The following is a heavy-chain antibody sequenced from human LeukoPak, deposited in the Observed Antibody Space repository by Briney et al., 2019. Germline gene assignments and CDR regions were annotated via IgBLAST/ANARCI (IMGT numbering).Heavy chain of an antibody. Sequence: GGSLRLSCAASGFTFSDYYMSWIRQAPGKGLDLVSYISGTGTSTNYADSVKGRFTISRDDAKNSLYLQMNSLRAEDTAVYYCARDMNLQHWGQGTLVTVSS. CDR3: ARDMNLQH. CDR1: GFTFSDYY. V-gene: IGHV3-11*05. D-gene: IGHD5-24*01. J-gene: IGHJ1*01. CDR2: ISGTGTST.